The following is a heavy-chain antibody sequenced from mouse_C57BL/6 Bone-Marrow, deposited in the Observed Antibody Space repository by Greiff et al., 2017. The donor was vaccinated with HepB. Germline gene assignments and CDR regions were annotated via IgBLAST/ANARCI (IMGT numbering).Heavy chain of an antibody. CDR2: INPNNGGT. CDR1: GYTFTDYN. V-gene: IGHV1-18*01. CDR3: ARYRWYYAMDY. Sequence: EVQLQQSGPELVKPGASVKIPCKASGYTFTDYNMDWVKQSHGKSLEWIGDINPNNGGTIYNQKFKGKATLTVDKSSSTAYMQLSSLTSEDSAIYYCARYRWYYAMDYWGQGTSVTVSS. D-gene: IGHD1-1*02. J-gene: IGHJ4*01.